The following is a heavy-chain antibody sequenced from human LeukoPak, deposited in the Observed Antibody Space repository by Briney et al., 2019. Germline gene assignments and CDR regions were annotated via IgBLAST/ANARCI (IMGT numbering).Heavy chain of an antibody. CDR3: ARGLGCSGGSCYSGGYNWFDP. V-gene: IGHV4-34*01. Sequence: SETLSLTCAVYGGSFSGYYWSWIRQPPGKGPEWIGEINHSGSTNYNPSLKSRVTISVDTSKNQFSLKLSSVTAADTAVYYCARGLGCSGGSCYSGGYNWFDPWGQGTLVTVSS. J-gene: IGHJ5*02. D-gene: IGHD2-15*01. CDR2: INHSGST. CDR1: GGSFSGYY.